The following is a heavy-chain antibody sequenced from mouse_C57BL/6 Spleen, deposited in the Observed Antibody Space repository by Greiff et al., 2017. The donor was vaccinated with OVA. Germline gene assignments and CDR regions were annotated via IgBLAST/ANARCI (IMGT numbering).Heavy chain of an antibody. V-gene: IGHV14-2*01. CDR3: ARSRYYDSSWYYDV. J-gene: IGHJ1*03. CDR2: IDPEDGET. CDR1: GFNIKDYY. D-gene: IGHD1-1*01. Sequence: EVQLQQSGAELVKPGASVKLSCTASGFNIKDYYMHWVKQRTEQGLEWIGRIDPEDGETKYAPKFPGKATITADTSSNTAYLQLSSLTSEDTAVYYSARSRYYDSSWYYDVWGTGTTVTVSS.